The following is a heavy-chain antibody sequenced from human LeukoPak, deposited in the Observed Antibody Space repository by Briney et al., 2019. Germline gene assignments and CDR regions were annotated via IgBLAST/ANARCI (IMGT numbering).Heavy chain of an antibody. CDR3: ARHTRITTIVVALGPFHI. Sequence: GSLRLSCAASGFTFSDYYMSWIRQPPGKGLEWIGEINHSGSTNYNPSLKSRVTISVDTSKNQFSLKLSSVTAADTAVYYCARHTRITTIVVALGPFHIWGQGTMVTVSS. J-gene: IGHJ3*02. D-gene: IGHD3-22*01. CDR2: INHSGST. V-gene: IGHV4-34*01. CDR1: GFTFSDYY.